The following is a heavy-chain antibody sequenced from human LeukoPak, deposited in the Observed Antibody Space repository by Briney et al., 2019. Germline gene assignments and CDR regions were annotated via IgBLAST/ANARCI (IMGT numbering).Heavy chain of an antibody. Sequence: AASVKVSCKASGGTFSSYAISWVRQAPGQGLEWMGGIIPIFGTANYAQKFQGRVTITADESTSTAYMELSSLRSEDTAVYHCARVRRLYGSGSVYYFDYWGQGTLVTVSS. CDR3: ARVRRLYGSGSVYYFDY. CDR2: IIPIFGTA. V-gene: IGHV1-69*13. D-gene: IGHD3-10*01. CDR1: GGTFSSYA. J-gene: IGHJ4*02.